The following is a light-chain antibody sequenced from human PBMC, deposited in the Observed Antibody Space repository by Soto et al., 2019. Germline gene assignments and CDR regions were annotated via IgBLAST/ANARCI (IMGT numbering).Light chain of an antibody. CDR3: QEYNGRSS. CDR2: DTS. J-gene: IGKJ1*01. Sequence: RVTTQSPATLSVSPGERATLSCRASQSVGDNLAWYQQKPGRAPRLLIYDTSSRATGVPARFSGSGSGTDFPRTISSLQSEDFAVYYCQEYNGRSSFGQGAKVEIK. CDR1: QSVGDN. V-gene: IGKV3-15*01.